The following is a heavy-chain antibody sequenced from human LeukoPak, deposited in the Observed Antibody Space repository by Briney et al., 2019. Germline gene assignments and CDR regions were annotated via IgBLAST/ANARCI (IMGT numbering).Heavy chain of an antibody. CDR3: AKDKGWGYFDY. CDR2: ISYNGSNK. Sequence: GRSLRLSCAASGFTFSSYGMHWVRQAPGKGLEWVAVISYNGSNKYYADSVKGRFTISRDNSKNTLYLQMNSLRAEDTAVYYCAKDKGWGYFDYWGQGTLVTVSS. CDR1: GFTFSSYG. V-gene: IGHV3-30*18. D-gene: IGHD3-16*01. J-gene: IGHJ4*02.